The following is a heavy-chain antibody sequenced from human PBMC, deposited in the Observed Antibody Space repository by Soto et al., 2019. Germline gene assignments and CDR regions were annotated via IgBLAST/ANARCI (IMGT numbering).Heavy chain of an antibody. D-gene: IGHD3-3*01. CDR1: GGTFSSFA. V-gene: IGHV1-69*13. Sequence: SLKVSCKASGGTFSSFAISWVRQAPGQGLEWMGGIIPIFGTANYAQKFQGRVTITADESTSTAYMELSSLRSEDAAVYYCARTAAVLRCLEWSQSNWLDPWGQGTLVTVSS. CDR3: ARTAAVLRCLEWSQSNWLDP. CDR2: IIPIFGTA. J-gene: IGHJ5*02.